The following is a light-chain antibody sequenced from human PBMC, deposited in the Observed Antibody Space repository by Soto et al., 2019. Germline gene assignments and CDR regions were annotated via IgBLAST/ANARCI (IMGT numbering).Light chain of an antibody. CDR1: QSVSSN. Sequence: EIVITQAPATMSPSPGSTATLTFRASQSVSSNLAWYQQKPGQAPRLLIHGASSRATGIPVRFSGSGSGTEFTLTISSLQSEDFAVYYCQQYNNWPLTFGQGTRLEIK. J-gene: IGKJ5*01. V-gene: IGKV3-15*01. CDR3: QQYNNWPLT. CDR2: GAS.